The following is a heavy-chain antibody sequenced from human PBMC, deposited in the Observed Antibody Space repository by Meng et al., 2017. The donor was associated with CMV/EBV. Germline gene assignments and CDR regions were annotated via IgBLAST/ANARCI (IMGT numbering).Heavy chain of an antibody. J-gene: IGHJ5*02. CDR3: AKDSVRGITIFGVVNLGGWFDP. Sequence: GESLKISCAASGFTFSSYAMHWVRQAPGKGLEWVAFIRYDGSNKYYADSVKGRFTISRDNSKNTLYLQMNSLRAEDTAVYYCAKDSVRGITIFGVVNLGGWFDPWGQGTLVTVSS. CDR1: GFTFSSYA. D-gene: IGHD3-3*01. CDR2: IRYDGSNK. V-gene: IGHV3-30*02.